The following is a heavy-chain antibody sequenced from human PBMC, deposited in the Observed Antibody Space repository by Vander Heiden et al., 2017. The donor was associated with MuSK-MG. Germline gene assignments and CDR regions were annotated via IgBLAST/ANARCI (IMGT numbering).Heavy chain of an antibody. CDR3: VRQGTYGDTY. V-gene: IGHV4-39*01. CDR1: GGSIRTSPYS. D-gene: IGHD4-17*01. CDR2: TTGSGTP. J-gene: IGHJ4*02. Sequence: QLQLRESAPALLKPSETLSPSCTVSGGSIRTSPYSCGWIRLSPARGLEWIGFTTGSGTPYYNPSLQSRVTFSVDTHKSQFSLQLRSVTAADTTTYYCVRQGTYGDTYWGQGTLVIVSS.